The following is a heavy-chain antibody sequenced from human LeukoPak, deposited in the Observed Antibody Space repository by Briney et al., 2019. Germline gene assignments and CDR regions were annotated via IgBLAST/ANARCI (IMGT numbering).Heavy chain of an antibody. J-gene: IGHJ4*02. CDR3: AREEAGSSLGRVDY. Sequence: PSQTLSLTCTVSGGSISSSSYYWGWIRQPPGKGLEWVGSIYYSGSTYYNPSLKSRVTISVDTSKNQFSLKLSSVTAADTAVYYCAREEAGSSLGRVDYWGQGTLVTVSS. D-gene: IGHD6-13*01. CDR2: IYYSGST. CDR1: GGSISSSSYY. V-gene: IGHV4-39*02.